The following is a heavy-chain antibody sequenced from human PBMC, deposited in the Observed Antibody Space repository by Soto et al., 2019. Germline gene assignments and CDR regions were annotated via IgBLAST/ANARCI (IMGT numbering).Heavy chain of an antibody. CDR1: GGSISSYY. CDR3: ARDLRGYSYGYYYYYGMDV. D-gene: IGHD5-18*01. J-gene: IGHJ6*02. Sequence: SSETLSLTCTVSGGSISSYYWSGIGQPPGKGLEWIGYIYYSGSTNYNPSLKSRVTISVDTSKNQFSLKLSSVTAADTAVYYCARDLRGYSYGYYYYYGMDVWGQGTTVT. CDR2: IYYSGST. V-gene: IGHV4-59*01.